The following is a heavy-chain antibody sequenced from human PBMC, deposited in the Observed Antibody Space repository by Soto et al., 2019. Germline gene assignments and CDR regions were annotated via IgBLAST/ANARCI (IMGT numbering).Heavy chain of an antibody. CDR2: ISYDGSNK. CDR3: EKAYCGGDCCRDAFDI. CDR1: GFTFSSYG. J-gene: IGHJ3*02. D-gene: IGHD2-21*02. Sequence: QVQLVESGGGVVQPGRSLRLSCAASGFTFSSYGMHWVRQAPGKGLEWVAVISYDGSNKYYADSVKGRFTISRDNSKNTLYLQMNSLRAEDTGVYYCEKAYCGGDCCRDAFDIWGQGTMVTVSS. V-gene: IGHV3-30*18.